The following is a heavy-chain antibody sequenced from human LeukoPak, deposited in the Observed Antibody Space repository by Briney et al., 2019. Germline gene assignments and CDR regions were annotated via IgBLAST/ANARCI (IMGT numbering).Heavy chain of an antibody. J-gene: IGHJ4*02. CDR2: IYYSGST. V-gene: IGHV4-59*08. CDR1: GGSISSYY. CDR3: ARHPHMITFGGVTYYFDY. Sequence: PSETLSLTCTVSGGSISSYYWTWIRQPPGKGLEWIGFIYYSGSTNHNPSLKSRVTISVDTSKNQFSLKLSSVTAADTAVYYCARHPHMITFGGVTYYFDYWGQGTLVTVSS. D-gene: IGHD3-16*01.